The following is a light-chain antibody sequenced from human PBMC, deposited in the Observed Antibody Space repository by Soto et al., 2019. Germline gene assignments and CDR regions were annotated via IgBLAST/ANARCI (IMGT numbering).Light chain of an antibody. Sequence: EIVLTQSPGTLSLSPVERATLSCRASQSVSNNYLAWYQQKPGQAPRLLIYGASNRATGIPDRFSGSGSGTDFTLKISSVEAEDVGVYYCMQGAHWPRTCGQGTKVDIK. V-gene: IGKV3-20*01. CDR3: MQGAHWPRT. J-gene: IGKJ1*01. CDR1: QSVSNNY. CDR2: GAS.